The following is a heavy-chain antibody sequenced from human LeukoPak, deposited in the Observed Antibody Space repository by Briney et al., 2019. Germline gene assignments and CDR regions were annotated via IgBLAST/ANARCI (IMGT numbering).Heavy chain of an antibody. J-gene: IGHJ6*02. CDR3: ARSPGNIVVVPAAIYYYYYGMDV. Sequence: GRSLRLSCAASGFTFSSYGMHWVRQAPGKGLEWVAVIWYDGSNKYYADSVKGRFTISRDNSKNTLYLQMNSLRAEDTAVYYCARSPGNIVVVPAAIYYYYYGMDVWGQGTTVTVSS. D-gene: IGHD2-2*01. CDR2: IWYDGSNK. V-gene: IGHV3-33*01. CDR1: GFTFSSYG.